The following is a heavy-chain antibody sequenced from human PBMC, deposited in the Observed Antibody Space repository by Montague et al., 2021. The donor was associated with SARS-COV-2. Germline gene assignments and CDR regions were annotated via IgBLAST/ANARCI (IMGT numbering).Heavy chain of an antibody. J-gene: IGHJ6*02. Sequence: SETLSLTCTVSGGSISSYYWTWIRQPPGKGLEWIGYIYYTGSANYNPSLKSRVTITLDTSKNQFSLKLSSVTAADAAGYYCARGHYYGGKDYYYGVDVWGQGTTVTVSS. D-gene: IGHD3-10*01. CDR3: ARGHYYGGKDYYYGVDV. CDR2: IYYTGSA. V-gene: IGHV4-59*13. CDR1: GGSISSYY.